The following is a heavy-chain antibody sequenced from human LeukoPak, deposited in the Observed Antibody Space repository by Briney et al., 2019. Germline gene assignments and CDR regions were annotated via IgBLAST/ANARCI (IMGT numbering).Heavy chain of an antibody. D-gene: IGHD3-3*01. CDR2: ISSSSSVI. J-gene: IGHJ5*02. V-gene: IGHV3-21*01. Sequence: GESLRPSCAASGFTFSSYSINWVRQAPGRGLEWVSSISSSSSVIFYSDSVKGRFTISRDNAKNSLYLQMNSLRAEDTAVYYCARDENYDFWSGYGWFDPWGQGTLVTVSS. CDR3: ARDENYDFWSGYGWFDP. CDR1: GFTFSSYS.